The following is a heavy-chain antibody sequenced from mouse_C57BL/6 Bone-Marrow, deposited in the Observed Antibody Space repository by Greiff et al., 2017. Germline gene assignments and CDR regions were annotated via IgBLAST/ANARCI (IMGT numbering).Heavy chain of an antibody. Sequence: GGGLVQPKGSLKLSCAASGFTFNTYAMHRVRQAPGKGLAWVARIRSKSSNYATYYADSVKDRFTISRDDSQSMLYLQMNNLKTEDTAMYYCVREWLLRDYYARDYWGQGTSVTVSS. D-gene: IGHD2-3*01. J-gene: IGHJ4*01. CDR3: VREWLLRDYYARDY. CDR2: IRSKSSNYAT. V-gene: IGHV10-3*01. CDR1: GFTFNTYA.